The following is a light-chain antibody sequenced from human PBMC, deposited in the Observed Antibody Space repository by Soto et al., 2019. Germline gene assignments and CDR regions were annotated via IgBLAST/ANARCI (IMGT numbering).Light chain of an antibody. CDR1: SSDVGSYNL. V-gene: IGLV2-23*02. CDR2: EVT. Sequence: SVLTQPAPLSGSPGQSITISCTGNSSDVGSYNLVSWYQQHPGKAPKLMIYEVTKRPSGVSNRFSGSKSGNTASLTISGLQAEDEADYYCCSYAGSSTFLYVFGTGTKVTVL. CDR3: CSYAGSSTFLYV. J-gene: IGLJ1*01.